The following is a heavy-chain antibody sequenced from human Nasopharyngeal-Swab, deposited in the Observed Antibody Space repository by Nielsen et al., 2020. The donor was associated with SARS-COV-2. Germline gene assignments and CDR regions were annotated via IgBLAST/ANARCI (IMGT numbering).Heavy chain of an antibody. J-gene: IGHJ4*02. V-gene: IGHV3-23*03. CDR1: GFTFSSYA. D-gene: IGHD1-26*01. CDR2: IYSGGSST. CDR3: AKDQGSYYDY. Sequence: GGRLRLSCAASGFTFSSYAMSWVRQAPGKGLEWVSVIYSGGSSTYYADSVKGRFTISRDNSKNTLYLQMNSLRAEDTAVYYCAKDQGSYYDYWGQGTLVTVSS.